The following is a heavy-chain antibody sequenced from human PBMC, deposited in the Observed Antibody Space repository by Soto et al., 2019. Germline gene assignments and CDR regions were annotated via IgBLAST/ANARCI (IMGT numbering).Heavy chain of an antibody. CDR3: ASEFDYYGSGRYYLPDF. Sequence: ASVKVSCKASGYTFTSYGINWVRQAPGQGLEWMGWISAYNVNTNYAQNLQARVTMTTDTSTSTAYMELRSLRSDDTAVYYCASEFDYYGSGRYYLPDFWGQRTLVPVSS. CDR1: GYTFTSYG. J-gene: IGHJ4*02. D-gene: IGHD3-10*01. CDR2: ISAYNVNT. V-gene: IGHV1-18*01.